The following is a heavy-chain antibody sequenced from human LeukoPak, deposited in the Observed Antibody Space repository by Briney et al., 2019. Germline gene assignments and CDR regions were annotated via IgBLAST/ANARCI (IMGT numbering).Heavy chain of an antibody. Sequence: PGGSLRLSCAASGFTFSTYAMSWVRQAPGKGLEWVSSISGSGISTYYANSVKGRFSISRDNSKNTLDLQMNSLGAEDTAVYFCAKDYIGYDQDFDYWGQGTLVTLFS. CDR3: AKDYIGYDQDFDY. V-gene: IGHV3-23*01. D-gene: IGHD2-2*01. CDR2: ISGSGIST. CDR1: GFTFSTYA. J-gene: IGHJ4*02.